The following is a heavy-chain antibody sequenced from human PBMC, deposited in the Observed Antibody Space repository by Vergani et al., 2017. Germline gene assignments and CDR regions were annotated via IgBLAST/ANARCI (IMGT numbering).Heavy chain of an antibody. V-gene: IGHV4-61*02. Sequence: QVQLQESGPGLVKPSQTLSLSCTVSGGSISSGGYYWSWIRQPAGKGLEWIGRINTSGTTNYNPSLKSRVTMSIDKSKNHFSLTLTSVTAADSAFYFCARGQTGYSRDWSTYFFYMDVWGKGTTVTVSS. CDR2: INTSGTT. CDR3: ARGQTGYSRDWSTYFFYMDV. D-gene: IGHD3/OR15-3a*01. CDR1: GGSISSGGYY. J-gene: IGHJ6*03.